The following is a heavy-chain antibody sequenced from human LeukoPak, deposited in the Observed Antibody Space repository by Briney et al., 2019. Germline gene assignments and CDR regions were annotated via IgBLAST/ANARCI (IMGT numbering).Heavy chain of an antibody. Sequence: GGSLRLSCAASGFTFSSYAMSWVRQGPGKGLEWVSAISGRGGSTYYADSVKGRFTISRDNSKNTLYLQMNSLRAEDTAVYYCAKTKELLAGIFDYWGQGTLVTVSS. CDR3: AKTKELLAGIFDY. CDR2: ISGRGGST. J-gene: IGHJ4*02. D-gene: IGHD1-7*01. CDR1: GFTFSSYA. V-gene: IGHV3-23*01.